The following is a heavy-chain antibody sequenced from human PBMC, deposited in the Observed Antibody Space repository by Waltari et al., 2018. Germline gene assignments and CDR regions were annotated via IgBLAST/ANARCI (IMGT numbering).Heavy chain of an antibody. CDR3: ARPSLGQYYYYGMEV. CDR1: GYTFTSYG. Sequence: QVQLVQSGGEVKKPGASVKVSCTASGYTFTSYGISCVRQAPGQGLEWMGWIRVDNGNTTYAPHRQGRVTMTADTSTSTAYMELRSLRSDDTAVYYCARPSLGQYYYYGMEVWGQGTAVTVSS. D-gene: IGHD7-27*01. CDR2: IRVDNGNT. V-gene: IGHV1-18*01. J-gene: IGHJ6*02.